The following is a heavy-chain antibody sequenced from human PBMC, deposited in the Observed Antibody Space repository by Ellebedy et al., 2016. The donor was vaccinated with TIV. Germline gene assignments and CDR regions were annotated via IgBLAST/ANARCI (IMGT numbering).Heavy chain of an antibody. D-gene: IGHD3-22*01. V-gene: IGHV3-23*01. CDR3: SGDRSGYYLSYFDY. J-gene: IGHJ4*02. CDR1: GFTFSSYA. Sequence: GGSLRLXXAASGFTFSSYAMSWVRQAPGKGLEWVSAISGSGGSTYYADSVKGRFTISRDNSRNTLYQQMNSLRAEDTAVYYCSGDRSGYYLSYFDYWGQGTLVTVSS. CDR2: ISGSGGST.